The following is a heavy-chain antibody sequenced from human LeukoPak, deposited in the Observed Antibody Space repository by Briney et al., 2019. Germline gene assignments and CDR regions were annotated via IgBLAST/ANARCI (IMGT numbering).Heavy chain of an antibody. CDR2: ISSSSSYI. D-gene: IGHD2-15*01. CDR3: ARGDCSGWFDP. Sequence: GGSLRLSCAASGFTFSSYSMNWVRQAPGKGLEWVSSISSSSSYIYYADSVKGRFTISRDNAKNSLYLQMNSLRAEDTAVYYCARGDCSGWFDPWGQGTLVTVSS. V-gene: IGHV3-21*01. CDR1: GFTFSSYS. J-gene: IGHJ5*02.